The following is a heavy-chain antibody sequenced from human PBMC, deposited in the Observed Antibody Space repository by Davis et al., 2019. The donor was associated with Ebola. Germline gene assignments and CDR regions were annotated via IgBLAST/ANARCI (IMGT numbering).Heavy chain of an antibody. CDR1: GFTFSGHW. Sequence: GESLKISCAASGFTFSGHWMHWVRQAPGKGLVWVSQIKSDGSSATYADSVKGRFTISRDNAKNTLYLQMNSLRAEDTAVYYCGSPVVAWGQGTLVTVSP. J-gene: IGHJ4*02. CDR3: GSPVVA. V-gene: IGHV3-74*01. CDR2: IKSDGSSA. D-gene: IGHD2-15*01.